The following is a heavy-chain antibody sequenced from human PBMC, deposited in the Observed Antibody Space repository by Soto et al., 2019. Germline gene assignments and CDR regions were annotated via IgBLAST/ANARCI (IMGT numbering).Heavy chain of an antibody. Sequence: EVQLLESGGGLVQPGGSLRLSCAASGFTVGSYALRCVRQAPGKGLEWVSVISGGGDATYYPDSVKGRCTTSRDNSKNTGYLQMNSLRAEDTAVYYCAKKSLGSITLPALYYFDYWGQGTLVTASS. V-gene: IGHV3-23*01. CDR1: GFTVGSYA. D-gene: IGHD1-20*01. CDR2: ISGGGDAT. J-gene: IGHJ4*02. CDR3: AKKSLGSITLPALYYFDY.